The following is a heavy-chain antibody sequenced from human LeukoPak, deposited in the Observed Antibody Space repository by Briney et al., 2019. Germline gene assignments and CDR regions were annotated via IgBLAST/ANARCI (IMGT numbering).Heavy chain of an antibody. Sequence: PGRSLRLSCAASGFTFSSYGVHWVRQAPGKGLEWVAVIWYDGSNKYYADSVKGRFTISRDNSKNTLYLQMNSLRAEDTAVYYCARDSSRDLYYFDYWGQGTLVTVSS. CDR1: GFTFSSYG. CDR2: IWYDGSNK. CDR3: ARDSSRDLYYFDY. J-gene: IGHJ4*02. V-gene: IGHV3-33*01. D-gene: IGHD6-13*01.